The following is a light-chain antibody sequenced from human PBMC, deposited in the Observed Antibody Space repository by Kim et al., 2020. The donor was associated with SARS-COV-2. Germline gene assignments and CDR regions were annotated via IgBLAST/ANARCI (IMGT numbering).Light chain of an antibody. Sequence: LSPGERATLSCRASESVSGYLAWYQQKPGQAPRLLISDTFSRAAGIPDRFSGSGSGTDFTLTISRLEPEDFAVYYCQQHGSSPKTFGQGTKLEIK. CDR2: DTF. J-gene: IGKJ2*01. V-gene: IGKV3-20*01. CDR3: QQHGSSPKT. CDR1: ESVSGY.